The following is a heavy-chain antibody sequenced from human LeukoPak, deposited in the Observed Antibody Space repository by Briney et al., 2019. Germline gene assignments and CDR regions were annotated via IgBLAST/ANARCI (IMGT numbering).Heavy chain of an antibody. Sequence: PGRSLRLSCAASGFTFSSYAMHWVRQAPGKGLEWVASIKQDGGEKYNVDSVKGRFTISRDNAKNSLYLQMNSLIAEDTAVYYCARDRGFGQADVWVKGTTVTVSS. CDR1: GFTFSSYA. J-gene: IGHJ6*04. D-gene: IGHD3-10*01. CDR3: ARDRGFGQADV. V-gene: IGHV3-7*01. CDR2: IKQDGGEK.